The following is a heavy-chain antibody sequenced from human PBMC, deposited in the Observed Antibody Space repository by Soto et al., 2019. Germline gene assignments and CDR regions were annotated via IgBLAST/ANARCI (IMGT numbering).Heavy chain of an antibody. Sequence: PSEPLSLRCAVSGGSIISASYSWNWIRQSPGRGLEWIGHIYSSGSTYYNPSLKSRVSISVDTSNNQSSLKLTSVTAADTAVYFCAREDAARIERWFDAWGQGILVTVSS. CDR2: IYSSGST. CDR3: AREDAARIERWFDA. D-gene: IGHD6-6*01. J-gene: IGHJ5*02. CDR1: GGSIISASYS. V-gene: IGHV4-31*11.